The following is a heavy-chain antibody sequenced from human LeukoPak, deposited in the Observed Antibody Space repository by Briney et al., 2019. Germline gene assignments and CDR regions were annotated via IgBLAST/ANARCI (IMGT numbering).Heavy chain of an antibody. D-gene: IGHD3-3*01. CDR3: ASGLLSITIFSSPFDY. Sequence: GGSLRLSCAASGFTFSSYAMSWVRQAPGKGLEWVSAISGSGGSTYYADSVKGRFTISRDNSKNTLYLQMNSLRAEDTAVYYCASGLLSITIFSSPFDYWGQGTLVTVSS. CDR1: GFTFSSYA. V-gene: IGHV3-23*01. J-gene: IGHJ4*02. CDR2: ISGSGGST.